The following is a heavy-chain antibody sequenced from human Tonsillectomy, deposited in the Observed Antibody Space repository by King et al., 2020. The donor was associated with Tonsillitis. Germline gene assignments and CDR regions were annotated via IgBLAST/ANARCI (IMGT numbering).Heavy chain of an antibody. CDR2: IYYSGST. V-gene: IGHV4-59*01. Sequence: VQLQESGPGLVKPSETLSLTCTVSGGSISSYYWSWIRQPPGKGLEWLGFIYYSGSTNYNPSLTSRVTISVDTSKNQFSLKLSSVTAADTAVYCCARVHSSTYWYFDLWGRGTLVTVSS. J-gene: IGHJ2*01. CDR1: GGSISSYY. CDR3: ARVHSSTYWYFDL. D-gene: IGHD6-13*01.